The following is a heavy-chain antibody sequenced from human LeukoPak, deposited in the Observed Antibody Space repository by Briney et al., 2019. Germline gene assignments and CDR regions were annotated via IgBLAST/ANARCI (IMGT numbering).Heavy chain of an antibody. CDR1: GVSITSSGFY. V-gene: IGHV4-31*03. J-gene: IGHJ3*01. Sequence: SETLSLTCNVSGVSITSSGFYWSWLRQHPGKGLEWIGHITNRGSTSYNPSLKSRLTTARDTSKNQFSLELRFATAADTALYYCARDNTLTSSPDAFDFWGQGTLVTVSS. CDR3: ARDNTLTSSPDAFDF. CDR2: ITNRGST. D-gene: IGHD6-6*01.